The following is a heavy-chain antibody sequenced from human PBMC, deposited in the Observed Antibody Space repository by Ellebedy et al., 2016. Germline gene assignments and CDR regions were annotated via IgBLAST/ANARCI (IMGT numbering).Heavy chain of an antibody. CDR1: GFSFSNYF. CDR3: YYGHYSAS. J-gene: IGHJ4*02. CDR2: ISGAGYTT. Sequence: GGSLRLSXAPSGFSFSNYFMTWIRRAPGKGLEWVATISGAGYTTFFADSVKGRFTISRDNSRDTLYLQMNSLRAEDTAVYYCYYGHYSASWGQGTLVTVSS. V-gene: IGHV3-23*01. D-gene: IGHD4-17*01.